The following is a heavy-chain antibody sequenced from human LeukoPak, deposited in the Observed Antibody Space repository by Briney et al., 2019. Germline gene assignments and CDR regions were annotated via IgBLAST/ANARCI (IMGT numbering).Heavy chain of an antibody. Sequence: GGSLRLSCAASGFTFSSYAMSWVRQAPGKGLEWVSAISGSGGSTYYADSVKGQFTISRDNSRNTLYLQMNSLRAEDTAVYYCAKGWSFWNTYYFDYWGQGTLVTVSS. J-gene: IGHJ4*02. CDR2: ISGSGGST. V-gene: IGHV3-23*01. CDR3: AKGWSFWNTYYFDY. D-gene: IGHD1/OR15-1a*01. CDR1: GFTFSSYA.